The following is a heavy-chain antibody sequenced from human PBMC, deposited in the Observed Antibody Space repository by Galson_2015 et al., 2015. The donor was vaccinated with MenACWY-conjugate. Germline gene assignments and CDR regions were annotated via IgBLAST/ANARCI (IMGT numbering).Heavy chain of an antibody. V-gene: IGHV5-51*01. Sequence: QSGAEVKKPGESLKISCKGSGYQFTTYWVAWVRQMPGKGLEWVGIIYPGDSDTRYSPSFQGHVTISADKSINTAYLQWSSLKASDTAMYYCARHPTHYYDSSDYYLDYWGQGTLVTVSS. CDR3: ARHPTHYYDSSDYYLDY. J-gene: IGHJ4*02. D-gene: IGHD3-22*01. CDR2: IYPGDSDT. CDR1: GYQFTTYW.